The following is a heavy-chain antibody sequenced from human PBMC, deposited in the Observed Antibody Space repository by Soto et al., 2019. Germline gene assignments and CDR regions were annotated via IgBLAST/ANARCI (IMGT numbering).Heavy chain of an antibody. D-gene: IGHD3-16*01. CDR1: GYTLNTYG. J-gene: IGHJ4*02. V-gene: IGHV1-18*01. CDR2: ISAYNRNT. Sequence: VLLMQFGAEVKKTGASVKVSCKASGYTLNTYGISWVRQAPGQGLEWMGWISAYNRNTNYAQKFQGRVTMTTDTSTSTAYMELRSLRSDDTAVYYCARVDLGDFDFWGQGTLVTVSS. CDR3: ARVDLGDFDF.